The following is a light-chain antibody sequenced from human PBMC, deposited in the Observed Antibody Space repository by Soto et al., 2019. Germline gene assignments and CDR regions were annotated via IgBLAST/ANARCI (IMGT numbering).Light chain of an antibody. CDR3: SSYTDSSNYV. CDR2: QVT. V-gene: IGLV2-14*01. J-gene: IGLJ1*01. CDR1: SSDLAIYNY. Sequence: QSALTRPASVSGSPGQSITISCTGTSSDLAIYNYVSWYQQQPGKAPKLMIYQVTNRPSGVSNRFSGSGSGNTASLTISGLQAEDEADYYCSSYTDSSNYVFGTGTKVTVL.